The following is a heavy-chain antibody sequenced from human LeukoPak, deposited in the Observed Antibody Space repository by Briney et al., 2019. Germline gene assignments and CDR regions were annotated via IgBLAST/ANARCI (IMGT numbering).Heavy chain of an antibody. D-gene: IGHD2-21*02. CDR1: GGTFSSYA. J-gene: IGHJ4*02. CDR2: IIPILGIA. CDR3: ARLWGRSGGDFQGY. V-gene: IGHV1-69*04. Sequence: ASVKVSCKASGGTFSSYAISWVRQAPGQGLEWMGRIIPILGIANYAQKFQGRVTITADKSTSTAYMELSSLRSEDTAVYYCARLWGRSGGDFQGYWGQGTLVTVSS.